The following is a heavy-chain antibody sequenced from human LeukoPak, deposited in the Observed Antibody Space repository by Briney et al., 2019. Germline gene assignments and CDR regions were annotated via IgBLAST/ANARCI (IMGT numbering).Heavy chain of an antibody. Sequence: GASVKVSCKASGGTFSSYAISWVRQAPGQGLEWMGGIIPIFGTANYAQKFQGRVTITADESTSTAYMELSSLRSEDTAVYYCARAAAGKGGVDYWGQGTLVTVSS. CDR1: GGTFSSYA. CDR2: IIPIFGTA. D-gene: IGHD6-13*01. V-gene: IGHV1-69*13. J-gene: IGHJ4*02. CDR3: ARAAAGKGGVDY.